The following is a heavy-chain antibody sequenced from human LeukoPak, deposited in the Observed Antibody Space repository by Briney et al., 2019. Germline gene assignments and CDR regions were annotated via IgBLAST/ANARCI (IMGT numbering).Heavy chain of an antibody. CDR1: GFTFSSYA. V-gene: IGHV3-23*01. Sequence: SGGSLRLSCAASGFTFSSYAMSWVRQAPGKGLEWVSAVSGSGGSTYYTDSVKGRFTISRDNSKNTLYLQMNSLRAEDTALYFCAKYSGSYYKLYYLDYWGQGTLVTVSS. CDR2: VSGSGGST. D-gene: IGHD1-26*01. J-gene: IGHJ4*02. CDR3: AKYSGSYYKLYYLDY.